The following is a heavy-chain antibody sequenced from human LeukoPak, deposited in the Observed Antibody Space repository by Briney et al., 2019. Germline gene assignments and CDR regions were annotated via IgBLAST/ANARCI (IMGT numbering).Heavy chain of an antibody. CDR3: ARAAVNLHPNHYYYMDV. CDR1: GYTFTSYD. Sequence: ASVKVSCKASGYTFTSYDINWVRQATGQGLEWLGWMNPYNGNTGYAQKLEGRVIMTRDTSISTAYLELSSLTSEDTAVYYCARAAVNLHPNHYYYMDVWGKGTTVTVSS. CDR2: MNPYNGNT. J-gene: IGHJ6*03. V-gene: IGHV1-8*01.